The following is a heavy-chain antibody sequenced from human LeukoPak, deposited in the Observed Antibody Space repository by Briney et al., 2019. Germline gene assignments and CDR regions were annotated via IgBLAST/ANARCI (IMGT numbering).Heavy chain of an antibody. CDR3: ARNTFFDFWGGYFGDKYYYYGMDV. CDR2: ISSSSSTI. D-gene: IGHD3-3*01. J-gene: IGHJ6*02. CDR1: GFTFSSYS. V-gene: IGHV3-48*02. Sequence: SGGSLRLSCAASGFTFSSYSMNWVRQAPGKGLEWVSYISSSSSTIYYADSVKGRFTISRDNAKNSLYLQMNSLRDEDTAVYYCARNTFFDFWGGYFGDKYYYYGMDVWGQGTTVTVSS.